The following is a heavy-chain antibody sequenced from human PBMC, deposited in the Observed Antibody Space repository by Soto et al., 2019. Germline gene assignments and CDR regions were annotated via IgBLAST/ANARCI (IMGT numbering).Heavy chain of an antibody. V-gene: IGHV3-30*18. Sequence: QVQLVESGGGVIQPERSLRLSCAASGFTFSTHGMHWVRQAPGKGLGWVAGISYEASSKYYVDSVKGRFTISRDKPGNTLYLQMDSLSTEDTAVYYCANGARRDLPNFYYWGQGTLVIISP. CDR3: ANGARRDLPNFYY. CDR1: GFTFSTHG. J-gene: IGHJ4*02. D-gene: IGHD1-26*01. CDR2: ISYEASSK.